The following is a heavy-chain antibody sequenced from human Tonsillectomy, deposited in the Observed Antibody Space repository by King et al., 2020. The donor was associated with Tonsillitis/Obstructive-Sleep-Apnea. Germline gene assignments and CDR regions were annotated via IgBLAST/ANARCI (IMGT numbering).Heavy chain of an antibody. CDR1: GYTFTSYG. CDR2: ISAYNGNT. V-gene: IGHV1-18*01. D-gene: IGHD4-11*01. CDR3: ARDESNYVGAMSCWFDP. J-gene: IGHJ5*02. Sequence: QLVQSGAEVKKPGASVKVSCKASGYTFTSYGIRWVRQAPGQGLEWMGWISAYNGNTNYAQKLQGRVTMTTDTSTSTAYMELRSLRSDDTAVYYCARDESNYVGAMSCWFDPWGQGTLVTVSS.